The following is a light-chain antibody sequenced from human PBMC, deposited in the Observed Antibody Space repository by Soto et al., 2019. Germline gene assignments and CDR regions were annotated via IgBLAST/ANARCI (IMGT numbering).Light chain of an antibody. CDR1: QSISTW. CDR3: QQSYSTPFT. Sequence: DIQMTQSPSTLSASVGDRVTTTCRASQSISTWLAWYQQKPGKAPKLLIYDASSLESGVPSRFSGSGSGTDFTLTISSLQPEDFATYYCQQSYSTPFTFGQGTRLEIK. V-gene: IGKV1-39*01. J-gene: IGKJ5*01. CDR2: DAS.